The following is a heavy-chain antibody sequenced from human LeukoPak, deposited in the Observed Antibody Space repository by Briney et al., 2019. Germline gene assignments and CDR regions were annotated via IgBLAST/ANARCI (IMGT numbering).Heavy chain of an antibody. J-gene: IGHJ1*01. Sequence: GGSLRLSCAASGFTFSSYSMNWVRQAPGKGLEWVSSISSSSSYIYYADSVKGRFTIARDNAKNSLHLQMNSLRAEDTAVYYCARDFTLTAAGPEYFQHWGQGSLVTVSS. CDR3: ARDFTLTAAGPEYFQH. CDR1: GFTFSSYS. D-gene: IGHD6-13*01. CDR2: ISSSSSYI. V-gene: IGHV3-21*03.